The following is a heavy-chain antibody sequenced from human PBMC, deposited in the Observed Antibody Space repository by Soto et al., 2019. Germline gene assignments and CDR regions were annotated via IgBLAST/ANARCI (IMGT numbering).Heavy chain of an antibody. J-gene: IGHJ6*02. CDR3: ARDWTGHTCPGLDV. V-gene: IGHV3-23*01. CDR2: FSGSGGST. CDR1: GFTFSNYA. Sequence: EVQLLESGGGLVQPGGSLRLSCAAAGFTFSNYALTWVRQSPGKGLEWVSTFSGSGGSTYYADSVRGRFTISRDNSKNTLFLQMNSLRVEDTAIYYCARDWTGHTCPGLDVWGQGTTVSVSS. D-gene: IGHD1-1*01.